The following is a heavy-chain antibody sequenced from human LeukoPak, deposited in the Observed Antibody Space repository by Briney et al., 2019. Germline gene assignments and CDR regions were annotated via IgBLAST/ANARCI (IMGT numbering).Heavy chain of an antibody. CDR1: GYPVSRGYY. J-gene: IGHJ4*02. Sequence: SKTRSLTCNVSGYPVSRGYYWGWIRQPPGKHLECIGSIHTSGDSFDKRSLRSRVAMSMDMSKNQLSLKLTSVTASDSAVYYCARGEIGDFDSWGQGILVIVST. D-gene: IGHD3-10*01. CDR2: IHTSGDS. CDR3: ARGEIGDFDS. V-gene: IGHV4-38-2*02.